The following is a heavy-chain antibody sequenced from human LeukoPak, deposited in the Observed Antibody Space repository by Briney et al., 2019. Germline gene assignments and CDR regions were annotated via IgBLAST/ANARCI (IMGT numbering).Heavy chain of an antibody. CDR3: AKRGVVIRVILVGFHKEAYYFDS. CDR2: ICDSGGST. V-gene: IGHV3-23*01. Sequence: TGGSLRLSCAVSGITLSNYGMSWVREAPGKRLEWVAGICDSGGSTNYADSVKGRFTISRDNPKNTMYLQMNSLRAEDTAVYFCAKRGVVIRVILVGFHKEAYYFDSWGQGALVTVSS. CDR1: GITLSNYG. J-gene: IGHJ4*02. D-gene: IGHD3-10*01.